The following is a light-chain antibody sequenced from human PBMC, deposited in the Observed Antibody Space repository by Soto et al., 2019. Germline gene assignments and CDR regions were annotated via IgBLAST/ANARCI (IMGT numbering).Light chain of an antibody. J-gene: IGLJ1*01. V-gene: IGLV1-44*01. CDR2: NDN. Sequence: QSVLTQPPSASGTPGQRVTISCSGSSSNIGSSSVNWYQQFPGTAPKLLMYNDNQWPSGVPDRFSGSRSGTSASLAISGLQSEDEADYYCAAWDVSLNGHYAFGTGTKVTVL. CDR1: SSNIGSSS. CDR3: AAWDVSLNGHYA.